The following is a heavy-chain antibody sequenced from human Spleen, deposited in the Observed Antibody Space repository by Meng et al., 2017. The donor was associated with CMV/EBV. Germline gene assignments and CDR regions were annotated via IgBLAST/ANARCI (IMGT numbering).Heavy chain of an antibody. D-gene: IGHD6-6*01. CDR2: ISSSSSYI. Sequence: GESLKISCAASGFTFSTHAMSWVRQAPGKGLEWVSSISSSSSYIYYADSVKGRFTISRDNAKNSLYLQMNSLRAEDTAVYYCARDYGYSSSSTLYWGQGTLVTVSS. CDR3: ARDYGYSSSSTLY. CDR1: GFTFSTHA. V-gene: IGHV3-21*01. J-gene: IGHJ4*02.